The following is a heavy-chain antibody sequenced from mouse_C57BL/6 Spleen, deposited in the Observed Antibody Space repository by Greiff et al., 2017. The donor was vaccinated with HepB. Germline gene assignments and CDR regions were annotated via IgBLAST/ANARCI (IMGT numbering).Heavy chain of an antibody. Sequence: VQLVESGAELVRPGASVTLSCKASGYTFTDYEMHWVKQTPVHGLEWIGAIDPETGGTAYNQKFKGKAILTADKSSSTAYMELRSLTSEDSAVYYCTLGGRVAYWGQGTLVTVSA. D-gene: IGHD3-3*01. CDR1: GYTFTDYE. J-gene: IGHJ3*01. CDR2: IDPETGGT. V-gene: IGHV1-15*01. CDR3: TLGGRVAY.